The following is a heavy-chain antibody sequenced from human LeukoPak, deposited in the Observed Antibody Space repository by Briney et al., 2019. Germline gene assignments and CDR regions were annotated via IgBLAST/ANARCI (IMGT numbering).Heavy chain of an antibody. J-gene: IGHJ5*02. CDR2: ISDYNSNR. CDR3: ARSGRSWYDWSDP. D-gene: IGHD6-13*01. CDR1: GYTFSNYG. Sequence: ASVKVSCKASGYTFSNYGINWLRQAPGLGLEWMGWISDYNSNRNYVQKFQGRFTLTADTSSSTAYMELRSLTSDDTVTYYCARSGRSWYDWSDPWGQGTQVTVSA. V-gene: IGHV1-18*01.